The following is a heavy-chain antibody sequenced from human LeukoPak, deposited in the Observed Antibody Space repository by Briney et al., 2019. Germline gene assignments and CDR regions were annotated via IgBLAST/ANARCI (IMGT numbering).Heavy chain of an antibody. CDR2: ISYSGST. D-gene: IGHD3-9*01. Sequence: SETLSLTCAVYGGSFSGYYWSWFRQPPGKGLEWIGHISYSGSTNYNPSLKSRVTVSIDTSKNQVSLKLSSMTAADTAVYYCARGFDGPNAFDIWGQGTMVTVSS. CDR1: GGSFSGYY. V-gene: IGHV4-59*01. J-gene: IGHJ3*02. CDR3: ARGFDGPNAFDI.